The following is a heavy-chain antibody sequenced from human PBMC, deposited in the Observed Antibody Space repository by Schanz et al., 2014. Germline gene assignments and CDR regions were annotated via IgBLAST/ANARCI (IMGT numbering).Heavy chain of an antibody. CDR1: SASISRGTHY. Sequence: QVQLQESGPGLVKPSETLSLTCTVSSASISRGTHYWTWIRQLPGKGLEWIGHIYYTGTIFYNPSLKSRVIISVDTSKNQFSLRLTSVTAADTAVYFCARDGGRDGYNLAFDVWGQGTLVTVSS. CDR2: IYYTGTI. V-gene: IGHV4-31*03. J-gene: IGHJ3*01. D-gene: IGHD5-12*01. CDR3: ARDGGRDGYNLAFDV.